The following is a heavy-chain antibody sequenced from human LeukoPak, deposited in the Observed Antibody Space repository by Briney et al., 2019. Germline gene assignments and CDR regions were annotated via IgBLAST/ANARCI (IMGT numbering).Heavy chain of an antibody. CDR1: GFTFSRYW. Sequence: GGSLRLSCADSGFTFSRYWMHWVGQTPGKGLVWVSCISADGSVTRYADSVKGRFTISRDNTKSTLYLQMHSLRAEDTAVFYCATAGGDGSRMGFDPWGQGTLVTVSS. CDR3: ATAGGDGSRMGFDP. D-gene: IGHD2-15*01. V-gene: IGHV3-74*01. CDR2: ISADGSVT. J-gene: IGHJ5*02.